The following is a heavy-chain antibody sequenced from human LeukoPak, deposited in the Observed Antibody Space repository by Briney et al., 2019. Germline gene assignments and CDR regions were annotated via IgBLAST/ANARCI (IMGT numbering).Heavy chain of an antibody. J-gene: IGHJ5*02. V-gene: IGHV4-4*07. CDR3: ARNLGSNWFDP. CDR2: IHSSGST. D-gene: IGHD1-26*01. CDR1: GGSISSYY. Sequence: SETLSLTCTVSGGSISSYYWSWIRQPAGKGLEWIGRIHSSGSTNYNPSLKSRVTMSLVASKNQFSLRLTSVTAADSAVYFCARNLGSNWFDPWGQGTLVTVSS.